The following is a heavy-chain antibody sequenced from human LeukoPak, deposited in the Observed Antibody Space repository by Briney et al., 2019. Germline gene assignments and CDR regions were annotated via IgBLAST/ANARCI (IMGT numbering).Heavy chain of an antibody. CDR2: ISSSSSYI. CDR1: GFTFGSYS. V-gene: IGHV3-21*04. CDR3: AKGPNWDYYFDY. D-gene: IGHD7-27*01. J-gene: IGHJ4*02. Sequence: GGSLRLSCAASGFTFGSYSMNWVRQAPGKGLEWVSSISSSSSYIYYADSVKGRFTISRDNSKNTLYLQMNSLRAEDTAVYYCAKGPNWDYYFDYWGQGTLVTVSS.